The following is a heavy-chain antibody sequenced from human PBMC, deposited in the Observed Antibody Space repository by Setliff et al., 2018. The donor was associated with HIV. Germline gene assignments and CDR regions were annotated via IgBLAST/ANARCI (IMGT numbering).Heavy chain of an antibody. CDR2: INSASGGT. V-gene: IGHV1-2*02. J-gene: IGHJ3*02. CDR3: ARRSTFNAFDI. Sequence: ASVKVSCKASGYTFTDYYIHWVRQAPGQGLEWMGWINSASGGTNYAQKFQGRVTLTTDTSTRTGYMEMRSLKSDDTAVYYCARRSTFNAFDIWGQGTMVTVSS. CDR1: GYTFTDYY.